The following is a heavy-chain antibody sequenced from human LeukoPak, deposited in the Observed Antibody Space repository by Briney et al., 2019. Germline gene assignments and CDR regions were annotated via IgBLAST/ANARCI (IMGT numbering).Heavy chain of an antibody. CDR3: AREFRVIVATIRNYGMDV. CDR1: GYTFTSYG. Sequence: GASVKVSCKASGYTFTSYGISWVRQAPGQGLEWMGWISAYNGNTNYAQKLQGRVTMTTDASTSTAYMELRSLRSDDTAVYYCAREFRVIVATIRNYGMDVWGRGTTVTVSS. CDR2: ISAYNGNT. V-gene: IGHV1-18*01. J-gene: IGHJ6*02. D-gene: IGHD5-12*01.